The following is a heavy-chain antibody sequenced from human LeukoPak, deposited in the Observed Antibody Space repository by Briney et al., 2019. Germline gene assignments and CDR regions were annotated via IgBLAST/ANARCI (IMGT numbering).Heavy chain of an antibody. J-gene: IGHJ4*02. CDR2: ISYDGSNK. V-gene: IGHV3-30*04. Sequence: GRSLRLSCAASAFTFSSYAMHWVRQAPGKGLEWVAVISYDGSNKYYADSVKGRFTISRDNSKNTLYLQMNSLRAEDTAVYYCAKARSTVTTTGGGFDYWGQGTLVTVSS. D-gene: IGHD4-17*01. CDR1: AFTFSSYA. CDR3: AKARSTVTTTGGGFDY.